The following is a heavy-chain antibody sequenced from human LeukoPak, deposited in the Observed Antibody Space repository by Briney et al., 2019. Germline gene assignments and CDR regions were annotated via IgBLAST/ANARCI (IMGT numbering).Heavy chain of an antibody. CDR3: ARDRGSSWYFDY. J-gene: IGHJ4*02. CDR1: GYTFAAYF. V-gene: IGHV1-2*02. D-gene: IGHD6-13*01. CDR2: INPNTGYT. Sequence: GASVKVSCKASGYTFAAYFIHWVRQAPGQGLEWMGWINPNTGYTNYAQKFQGRVAMTRDTSITTAYMELTRLTSDDTAVYYCARDRGSSWYFDYWGQGTLVTVSS.